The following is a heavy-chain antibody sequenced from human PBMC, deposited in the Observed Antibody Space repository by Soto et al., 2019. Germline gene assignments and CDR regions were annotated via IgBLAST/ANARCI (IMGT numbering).Heavy chain of an antibody. D-gene: IGHD3-22*01. Sequence: SVKVSCKASGGTSNNHANSWVRQAPGQGLEWMGGIIPIFGTPNYAQNFQGRVTITADESTSTAYMELSSLRSEDTAVYFCARAREYYYDTSGYRTRARAVIDYWAQGTLVTVSS. CDR1: GGTSNNHA. CDR2: IIPIFGTP. CDR3: ARAREYYYDTSGYRTRARAVIDY. V-gene: IGHV1-69*13. J-gene: IGHJ4*02.